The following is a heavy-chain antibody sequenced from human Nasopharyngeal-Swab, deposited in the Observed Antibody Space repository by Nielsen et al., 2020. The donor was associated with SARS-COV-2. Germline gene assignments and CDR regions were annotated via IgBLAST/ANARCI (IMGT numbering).Heavy chain of an antibody. CDR3: AKVMIVVVISGAFDY. CDR1: GFTFDDYT. V-gene: IGHV3-43*01. J-gene: IGHJ4*02. CDR2: ISWDGGST. Sequence: GESLKISCAASGFTFDDYTMHWVRQAPGKGLEWVSLISWDGGSTYYADSVKGRFTISRDNSKNSLYLQMNSLRTEDTALYYGAKVMIVVVISGAFDYWGQGTLVTVSS. D-gene: IGHD3-22*01.